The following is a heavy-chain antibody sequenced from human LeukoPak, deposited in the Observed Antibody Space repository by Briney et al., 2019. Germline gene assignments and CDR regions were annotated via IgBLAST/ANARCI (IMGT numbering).Heavy chain of an antibody. Sequence: GGSLRLSCAASGFTVSSNYMSWVRQPAGKGLEWVSVLYSGGATFYADPVKGRFPIPKDTSKNTLYLQMNDLSADDPAVYYCTKLKGWSGEGFFDYWGQGTLVTVSS. CDR3: TKLKGWSGEGFFDY. J-gene: IGHJ4*02. CDR2: LYSGGAT. D-gene: IGHD6-19*01. CDR1: GFTVSSNY. V-gene: IGHV3-53*01.